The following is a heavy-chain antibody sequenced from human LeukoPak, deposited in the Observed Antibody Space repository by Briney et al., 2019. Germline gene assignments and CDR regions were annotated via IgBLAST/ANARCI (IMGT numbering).Heavy chain of an antibody. CDR1: GXTFSSYG. V-gene: IGHV3-30*03. J-gene: IGHJ3*02. CDR3: ARQYDSSGYSAFDI. D-gene: IGHD3-22*01. Sequence: GGSLRLSCAASGXTFSSYGMHWVRQAPGKGLEWVAVISYDGSNKFYADSVKGRFTISRDNSKNTLYLQMNSLRAEDTAVYYCARQYDSSGYSAFDIWGQGTMVTVSS. CDR2: ISYDGSNK.